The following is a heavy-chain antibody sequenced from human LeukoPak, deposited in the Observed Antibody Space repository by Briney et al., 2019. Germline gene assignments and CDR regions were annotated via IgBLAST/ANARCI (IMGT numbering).Heavy chain of an antibody. CDR3: AREDDDNWFDP. J-gene: IGHJ5*02. V-gene: IGHV4-39*07. CDR2: IYQSGST. CDR1: GGSISTTNYY. Sequence: SETLSLTCTVSGGSISTTNYYWGWIRQPPGKGLEWIGSIYQSGSTSYNLSLKSRVTISADTSKNEFSLKLSSVTAADTTIYYCAREDDDNWFDPWGQGTLVTVSS.